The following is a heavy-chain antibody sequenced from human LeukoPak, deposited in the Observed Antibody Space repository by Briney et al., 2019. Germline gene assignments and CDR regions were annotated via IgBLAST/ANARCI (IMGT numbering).Heavy chain of an antibody. Sequence: GASVKVSCKASGGTFSSYAISWVRQAPGQGLEWMGRIIPILGIANYAQKFQGRVTITADKSTSTAYMELRSLRSDDTAEYYCAREGAGSGWPDYWGQGTLVTVSS. J-gene: IGHJ4*02. CDR2: IIPILGIA. D-gene: IGHD6-19*01. CDR3: AREGAGSGWPDY. CDR1: GGTFSSYA. V-gene: IGHV1-69*04.